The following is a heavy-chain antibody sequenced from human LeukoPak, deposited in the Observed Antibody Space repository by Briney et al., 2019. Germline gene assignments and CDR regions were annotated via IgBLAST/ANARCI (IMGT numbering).Heavy chain of an antibody. CDR2: ISGSDNTR. CDR1: GFTFSSYP. Sequence: GGSLRLSCAASGFTFSSYPMNWVRQAPGRGLEWVSYISGSDNTRSYADSVKGRFTISRDNAKSSLSLQMNSLRAEDTAVYYCARREAAGHLDGFDIWGQGTLITVSS. J-gene: IGHJ3*02. D-gene: IGHD6-13*01. V-gene: IGHV3-48*03. CDR3: ARREAAGHLDGFDI.